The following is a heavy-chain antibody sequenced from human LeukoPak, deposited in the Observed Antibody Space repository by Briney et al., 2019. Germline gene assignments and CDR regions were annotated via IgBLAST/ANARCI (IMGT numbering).Heavy chain of an antibody. Sequence: GGSLRLSCAAYGFTFSSYWMSWVHQAPGKGLEWVANIKQDGSEKYYVDSVKGRFTISGDNAKNSLYLQMNSLRAEDTAVYYCARDQVEQWLVPEYFQHWGQGTLVTVSS. CDR3: ARDQVEQWLVPEYFQH. CDR2: IKQDGSEK. D-gene: IGHD6-19*01. CDR1: GFTFSSYW. J-gene: IGHJ1*01. V-gene: IGHV3-7*01.